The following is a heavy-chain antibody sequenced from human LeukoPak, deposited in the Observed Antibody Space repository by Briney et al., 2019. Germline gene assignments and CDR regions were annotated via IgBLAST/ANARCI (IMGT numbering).Heavy chain of an antibody. J-gene: IGHJ4*02. CDR1: GGSISNYNYY. V-gene: IGHV4-39*01. Sequence: SETLSLTCTVSGGSISNYNYYWGWIRQPPGKGMEWIGNIYYSGTTHYNPSLKSRVTMSIDTSKNQFSLRLSSVTAADTAVYYCARRGDYFDFWSGFDYWGQGSLVTVSS. CDR2: IYYSGTT. CDR3: ARRGDYFDFWSGFDY. D-gene: IGHD3-3*01.